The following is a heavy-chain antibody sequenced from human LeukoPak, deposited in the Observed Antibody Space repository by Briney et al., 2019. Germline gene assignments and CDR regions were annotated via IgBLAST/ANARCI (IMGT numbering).Heavy chain of an antibody. CDR3: ARHRMVRGADIGGDY. CDR1: GYSFTSYW. V-gene: IGHV5-51*01. D-gene: IGHD3-10*01. CDR2: IYPGDSDT. J-gene: IGHJ4*02. Sequence: GESLKISCKGSGYSFTSYWIGWVRQMPGKGLEWMGIIYPGDSDTRYSPSFQGQVTISADKSISTAYLQWSSLKASDTAMYYCARHRMVRGADIGGDYWGQGTLVTVSS.